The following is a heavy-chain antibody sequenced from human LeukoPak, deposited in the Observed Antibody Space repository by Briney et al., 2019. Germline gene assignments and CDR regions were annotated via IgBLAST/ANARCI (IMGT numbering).Heavy chain of an antibody. Sequence: GESMRLSCAASGFTLSNYWMSWVRQAPGKGLECVAHIKQDGSEKYYVDSVKGRFTISRDNSQNSVSLQLNSMRVEATAVYYRASVSLGDCTVTSCWDSWGEGTLVTVSS. CDR3: ASVSLGDCTVTSCWDS. V-gene: IGHV3-7*05. J-gene: IGHJ4*02. D-gene: IGHD2-2*01. CDR2: IKQDGSEK. CDR1: GFTLSNYW.